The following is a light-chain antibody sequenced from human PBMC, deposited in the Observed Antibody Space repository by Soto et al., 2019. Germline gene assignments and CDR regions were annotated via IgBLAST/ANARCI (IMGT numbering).Light chain of an antibody. CDR2: GAS. V-gene: IGKV3-20*01. Sequence: EIVLTKSPGTLSLSPGERATLSCRASQSVSSSYLAWYQQKPGQAPRLLIYGASSRATGIPDRFSGSGSGTDFTLTISRLEPEDFAVYYCQQQRTFGQGTKVEIK. CDR1: QSVSSSY. J-gene: IGKJ1*01. CDR3: QQQRT.